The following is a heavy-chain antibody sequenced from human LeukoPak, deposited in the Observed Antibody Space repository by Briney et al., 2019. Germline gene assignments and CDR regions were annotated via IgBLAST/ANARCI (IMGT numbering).Heavy chain of an antibody. D-gene: IGHD2-15*01. Sequence: PSETLSLTCTVSGGSTSSYYWSWIRQPPGKGLEWIGYIYYSGSTNYNPSLKSRVTISVDTSKNQFSLKLSSVTAADTAVYYCARHLRYCSGGSCYSDAFDIWGQGTMVTVSS. CDR2: IYYSGST. J-gene: IGHJ3*02. CDR3: ARHLRYCSGGSCYSDAFDI. CDR1: GGSTSSYY. V-gene: IGHV4-59*08.